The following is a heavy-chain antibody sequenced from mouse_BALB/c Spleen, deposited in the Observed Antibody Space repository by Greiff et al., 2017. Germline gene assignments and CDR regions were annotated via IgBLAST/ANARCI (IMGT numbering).Heavy chain of an antibody. CDR1: GFNIKDYY. CDR3: NAPYGNSFAY. J-gene: IGHJ3*01. V-gene: IGHV14-4*02. Sequence: DVQLQESGAELVRSGASVKLSCTASGFNIKDYYMHWVKQRPEQGLEWIGWIDPENGDTEYAPKFQGKATMTADTSSNTAYLQLSSLTSEDTAVYYCNAPYGNSFAYWGQGTLVTVSA. CDR2: IDPENGDT. D-gene: IGHD2-1*01.